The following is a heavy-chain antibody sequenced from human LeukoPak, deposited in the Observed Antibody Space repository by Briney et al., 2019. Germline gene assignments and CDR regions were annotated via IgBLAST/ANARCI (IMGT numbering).Heavy chain of an antibody. Sequence: GGSLRLSCAASGFTFRSYGMHWVRQAPGKGLEWVAYIQNDGSNEQYADSVKGRFTISRDNSKNTLYLQMNSLRAEDTAVYYCAKESRRSTYYYDSSGLDWGQGTLVTVSS. J-gene: IGHJ4*02. CDR2: IQNDGSNE. CDR3: AKESRRSTYYYDSSGLD. V-gene: IGHV3-30*02. CDR1: GFTFRSYG. D-gene: IGHD3-22*01.